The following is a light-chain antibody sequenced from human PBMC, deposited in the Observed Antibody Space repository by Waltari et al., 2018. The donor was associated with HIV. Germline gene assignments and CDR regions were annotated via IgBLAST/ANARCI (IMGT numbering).Light chain of an antibody. Sequence: DIVMTQSPDSLAVSLGERATINCKSSQSVLYSFTNRNYLGWYQHKPGQPPKLLIHWASTRESWVPDRFSGSGSGTYFNLTINSLQAEDVAVYYCQQYYSIPRTFGQGTKLEIK. V-gene: IGKV4-1*01. CDR1: QSVLYSFTNRNY. CDR2: WAS. CDR3: QQYYSIPRT. J-gene: IGKJ2*02.